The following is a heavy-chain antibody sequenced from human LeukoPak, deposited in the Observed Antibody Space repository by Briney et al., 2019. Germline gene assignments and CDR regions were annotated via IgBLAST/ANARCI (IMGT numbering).Heavy chain of an antibody. D-gene: IGHD2-15*01. J-gene: IGHJ4*02. Sequence: ASVKVSCKASGGTFSSYAISWVRQAPGQGLEWMGGIIPIFGTANHAQKFQGRVTITTDESTSTAYMELSSLRSEDTAVYYCASTFVGYCSGGSCYHITTSWYYFDYWGQGTLVTVSS. CDR2: IIPIFGTA. CDR1: GGTFSSYA. CDR3: ASTFVGYCSGGSCYHITTSWYYFDY. V-gene: IGHV1-69*05.